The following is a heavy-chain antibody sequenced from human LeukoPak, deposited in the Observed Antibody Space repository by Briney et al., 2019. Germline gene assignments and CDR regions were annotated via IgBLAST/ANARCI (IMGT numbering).Heavy chain of an antibody. Sequence: GGTLRLSCAASGFTFSNHGMNWVRQAPGKGLEWVATIGDSNTKTYYADSVKGRFTISRDNSKNTLYLQMNSLRAADTAVYFCARGAFYDYWGQGTLVTVSS. D-gene: IGHD2/OR15-2a*01. CDR1: GFTFSNHG. J-gene: IGHJ4*02. V-gene: IGHV3-23*01. CDR3: ARGAFYDY. CDR2: IGDSNTKT.